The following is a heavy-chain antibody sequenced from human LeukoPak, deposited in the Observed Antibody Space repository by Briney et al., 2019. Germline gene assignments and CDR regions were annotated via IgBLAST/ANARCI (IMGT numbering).Heavy chain of an antibody. V-gene: IGHV4-34*01. CDR2: ITDSRST. J-gene: IGHJ4*02. CDR3: ARRPRNSGSDDDPSGLDY. CDR1: GESFSGDY. D-gene: IGHD1-26*01. Sequence: SETLSLTCAVYGESFSGDYWSWVRQSPGEGLEWSGEITDSRSTNYNPSLKSRATISVDTSKNQFSLKVSSMTAAASAVYYCARRPRNSGSDDDPSGLDYWGQGTLVTVSS.